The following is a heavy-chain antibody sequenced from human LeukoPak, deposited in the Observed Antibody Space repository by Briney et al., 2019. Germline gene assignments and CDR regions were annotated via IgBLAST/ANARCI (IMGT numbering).Heavy chain of an antibody. Sequence: ASVKVSCKASGYTFTGYYMHWVRQATGQGLEWMGWMNPNSGNTGYAQKFQGRVTMTRNTSISTAYMELSSLRSEDTAVYYCARGHLYGSGSYYIDYWGQGTLVTVSS. CDR2: MNPNSGNT. V-gene: IGHV1-8*02. D-gene: IGHD3-10*01. CDR1: GYTFTGYY. J-gene: IGHJ4*02. CDR3: ARGHLYGSGSYYIDY.